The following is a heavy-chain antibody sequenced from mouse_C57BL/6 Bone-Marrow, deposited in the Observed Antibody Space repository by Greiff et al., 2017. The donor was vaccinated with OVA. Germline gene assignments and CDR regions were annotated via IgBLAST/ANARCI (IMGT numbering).Heavy chain of an antibody. CDR1: GYTFTSYW. J-gene: IGHJ4*01. D-gene: IGHD1-1*01. V-gene: IGHV1-59*01. CDR2: IDPSDSYT. CDR3: ASYDGSSPLYYYAMDY. Sequence: QVQLQQPGAELVRPGTSVKLSCKASGYTFTSYWMHWVKQRPGQGLEWIGVIDPSDSYTNYNQKFKGKATLTVDTSSSTAYMQLSSLTSEDSAVYYCASYDGSSPLYYYAMDYWGQGTSVTVSS.